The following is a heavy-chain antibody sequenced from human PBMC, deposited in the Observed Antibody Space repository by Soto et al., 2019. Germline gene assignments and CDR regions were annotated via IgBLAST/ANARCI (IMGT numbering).Heavy chain of an antibody. CDR2: ISASDTIT. D-gene: IGHD2-15*01. CDR3: AEWASYCSGADCRA. CDR1: GFPFSSRA. V-gene: IGHV3-23*01. Sequence: EVQLLESGGVLVQPGGSLRLSCGASGFPFSSRAMSWGLQAPGKEREWVSAISASDTITYYADSVKGGFTISRDTSKNPLYLQINSLRADDTAVYDCAEWASYCSGADCRAWGQGTLVTVCS. J-gene: IGHJ5*02.